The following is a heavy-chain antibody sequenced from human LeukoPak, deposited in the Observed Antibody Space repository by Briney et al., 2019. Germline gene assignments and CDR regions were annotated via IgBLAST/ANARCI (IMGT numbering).Heavy chain of an antibody. D-gene: IGHD1-26*01. CDR2: ISSSSSII. CDR1: GFTFSSYS. J-gene: IGHJ4*02. Sequence: GSLRLSCAASGFTFSSYSMNWVRQAPGKGLEWVSYISSSSSIIYYADSVKGRFTISRDNAKNSLYLQMNSLRAEDTAVYYCARDGASLGAQFDYWGQGTLVTVSS. V-gene: IGHV3-48*01. CDR3: ARDGASLGAQFDY.